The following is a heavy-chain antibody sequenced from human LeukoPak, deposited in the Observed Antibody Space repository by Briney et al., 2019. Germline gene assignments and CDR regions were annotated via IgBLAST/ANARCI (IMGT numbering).Heavy chain of an antibody. CDR3: ARNPYYYDSSGNYYYYGMDV. D-gene: IGHD3-22*01. V-gene: IGHV5-51*01. CDR2: IYPGDSDT. Sequence: GESLKISCKGSGYIFTSYWIGWVRQMPGKGLEWMGIIYPGDSDTRNSPSFQGQVTISADKSISTAYLQWSSLKASDTAMYYCARNPYYYDSSGNYYYYGMDVWGQGTTVTVSS. CDR1: GYIFTSYW. J-gene: IGHJ6*02.